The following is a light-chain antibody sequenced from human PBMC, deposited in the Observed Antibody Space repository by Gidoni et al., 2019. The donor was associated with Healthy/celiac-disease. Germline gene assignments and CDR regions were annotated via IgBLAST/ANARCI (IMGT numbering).Light chain of an antibody. CDR2: WAS. Sequence: DIVMTQSPDSLAVSLGERATINCKSSQSVLYSSNNKNYLAWYQPKPGQPPKLLIYWASTRESGVPDRFSGSGSGTDFTLTISSLQAEDVAVYYCQQYYSTPQTFXXXTKVEIK. J-gene: IGKJ1*01. V-gene: IGKV4-1*01. CDR3: QQYYSTPQT. CDR1: QSVLYSSNNKNY.